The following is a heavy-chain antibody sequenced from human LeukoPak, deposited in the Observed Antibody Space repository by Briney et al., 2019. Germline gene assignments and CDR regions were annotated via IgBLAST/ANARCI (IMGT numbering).Heavy chain of an antibody. V-gene: IGHV1-69*04. D-gene: IGHD2-2*01. CDR2: IIPILGIA. J-gene: IGHJ5*02. CDR1: GGTFSSYT. CDR3: ARDIVVVPAATLLGSYNWFDP. Sequence: ASVKVSCKASGGTFSSYTISWVRQAPGLGLEWMGRIIPILGIANYAQKFQGRVTITADKSTSTAYMELSSLRSEDTAVYYCARDIVVVPAATLLGSYNWFDPWGQGTLVTVSS.